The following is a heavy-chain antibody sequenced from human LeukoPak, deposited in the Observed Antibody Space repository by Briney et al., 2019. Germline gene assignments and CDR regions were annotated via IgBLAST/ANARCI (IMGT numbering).Heavy chain of an antibody. CDR3: ARATYYYYGMDV. J-gene: IGHJ6*02. CDR1: GFTFSSYG. V-gene: IGHV3-33*01. CDR2: IWYDGSNK. Sequence: GGSLRLSCAASGFTFSSYGMHWVRQAPGKGLEWVAVIWYDGSNKYYEDSVKGRLTISRDNSKNTLYLQMNSLRAEDTAVYYCARATYYYYGMDVWGQGTTVTVSS.